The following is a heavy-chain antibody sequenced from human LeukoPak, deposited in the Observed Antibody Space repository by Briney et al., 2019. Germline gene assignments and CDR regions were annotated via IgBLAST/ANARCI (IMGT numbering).Heavy chain of an antibody. V-gene: IGHV3-23*01. CDR1: GFAFSSYS. CDR3: AKKSRDGCNPFDY. D-gene: IGHD5-24*01. J-gene: IGHJ4*02. CDR2: ISNSGESP. Sequence: GGSLRLSCAASGFAFSSYSMNWVRQAPGKGLEWVCGISNSGESPYYANSVEGRFTISRDNSKNTLYLEINSLRAEDTAVYYCAKKSRDGCNPFDYVGQGTLVTVSS.